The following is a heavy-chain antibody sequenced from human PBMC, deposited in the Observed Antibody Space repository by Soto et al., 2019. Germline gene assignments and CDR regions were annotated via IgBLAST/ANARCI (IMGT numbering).Heavy chain of an antibody. Sequence: SETLSLTCTVSGGSISSYYWSWIRQPPGKGLEWIGYIYYSGGTNYNPSLKSRVTISVDTSKNQFSLKLSSVTAADTAVYYCAGGGGEDYDFWTYGMDVWGQGTTVTVSS. V-gene: IGHV4-59*01. CDR3: AGGGGEDYDFWTYGMDV. J-gene: IGHJ6*02. D-gene: IGHD3-3*01. CDR2: IYYSGGT. CDR1: GGSISSYY.